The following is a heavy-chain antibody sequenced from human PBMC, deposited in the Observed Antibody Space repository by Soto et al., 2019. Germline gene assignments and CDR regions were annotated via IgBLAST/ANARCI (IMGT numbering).Heavy chain of an antibody. CDR1: GFTFSSYD. Sequence: PGGSLRLSCADSGFTFSSYDMHWVRQAPGKGLEWVAVISYDGSNKYYADSVKGRFTISRDNAKNSLYLQMNSLRAEDTAVYYCARSYYDSSASYASYGMDVWGQGTTVTVSS. CDR2: ISYDGSNK. D-gene: IGHD3-22*01. V-gene: IGHV3-30*03. CDR3: ARSYYDSSASYASYGMDV. J-gene: IGHJ6*02.